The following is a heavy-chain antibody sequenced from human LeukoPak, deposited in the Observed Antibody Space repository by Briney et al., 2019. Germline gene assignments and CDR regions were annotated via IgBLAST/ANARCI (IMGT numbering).Heavy chain of an antibody. V-gene: IGHV3-48*01. Sequence: PGGSLRLSSAAFGFTFMSYSMNWVRQAPGKGLEWVSYISISGSAKYYADSVKGRLTISRDNAKNSLYLQMDSLRAEDTAVYYCVTSYYSDTSGYSQDAFDIWGQGTMVTVSS. CDR1: GFTFMSYS. CDR2: ISISGSAK. CDR3: VTSYYSDTSGYSQDAFDI. J-gene: IGHJ3*02. D-gene: IGHD3-22*01.